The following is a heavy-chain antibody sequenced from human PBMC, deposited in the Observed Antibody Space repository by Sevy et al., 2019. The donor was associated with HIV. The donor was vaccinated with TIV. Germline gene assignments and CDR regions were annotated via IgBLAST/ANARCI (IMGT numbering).Heavy chain of an antibody. Sequence: ASVKVSCKVSGYSVIEFSMHWVRQAPGKGLEWMGTFDPEDDETIYAQKIQVRVTMTEDTSTDTAYMELSSLRSEDTAVYYCATTKDYYDSSGYPFDYWGQGTLVTVSS. D-gene: IGHD3-22*01. V-gene: IGHV1-24*01. CDR2: FDPEDDET. J-gene: IGHJ4*02. CDR3: ATTKDYYDSSGYPFDY. CDR1: GYSVIEFS.